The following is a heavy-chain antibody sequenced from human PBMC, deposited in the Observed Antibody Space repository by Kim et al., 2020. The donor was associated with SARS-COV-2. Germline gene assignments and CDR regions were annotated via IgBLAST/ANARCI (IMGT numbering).Heavy chain of an antibody. J-gene: IGHJ4*02. Sequence: GGSLRLSCAASGFTFSDYYMSWIRQAPGKGLEWVSYISSSSSYTNYADSVKGRFTISRDNAKNSLYLQMNSLRAEDTAVYYCATAAMKDGPWGKRNYYGSVSYYKRHVRYWGQGPLVTVSS. CDR3: ATAAMKDGPWGKRNYYGSVSYYKRHVRY. CDR2: ISSSSSYT. D-gene: IGHD3-10*01. V-gene: IGHV3-11*05. CDR1: GFTFSDYY.